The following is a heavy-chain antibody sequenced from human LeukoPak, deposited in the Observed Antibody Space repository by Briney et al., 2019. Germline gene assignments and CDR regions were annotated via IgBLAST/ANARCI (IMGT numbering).Heavy chain of an antibody. CDR2: IIPIFGTA. V-gene: IGHV1-69*05. D-gene: IGHD6-19*01. J-gene: IGHJ6*03. Sequence: ASVKVSCKASGGTFSSYAISWVRQAPGQGLEWMGRIIPIFGTANYAQKFQGRVTITTDDSTSTAYMELSSLRSEDTAVYYCARDTGYSSGWSPYYMDVWGKGTTVTVSS. CDR1: GGTFSSYA. CDR3: ARDTGYSSGWSPYYMDV.